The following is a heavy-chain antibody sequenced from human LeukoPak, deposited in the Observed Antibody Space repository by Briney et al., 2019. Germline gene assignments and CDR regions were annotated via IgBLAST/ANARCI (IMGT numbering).Heavy chain of an antibody. V-gene: IGHV3-23*01. J-gene: IGHJ4*02. CDR2: ISGSGGST. CDR1: GFTFSSYA. CDR3: AKAAIVATIERDY. D-gene: IGHD5-12*01. Sequence: GGSLRLSCAASGFTFSSYAMSRVRQAPGKGLEWVSAISGSGGSTYYADSVKGRFTISRDNSKDTLCLQMNSLRAEDTAVYYCAKAAIVATIERDYWGQGTLVTVSS.